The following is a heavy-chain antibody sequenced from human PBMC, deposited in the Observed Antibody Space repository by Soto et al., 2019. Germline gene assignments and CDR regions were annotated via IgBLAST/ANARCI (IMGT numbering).Heavy chain of an antibody. V-gene: IGHV1-8*01. D-gene: IGHD6-13*01. CDR1: GYTFTTND. Sequence: RASVKVSCKASGYTFTTNDIDCVRQASGQGLEWLGWMKPKTGDSGSAQDFQGRITMTRDTATSTAYMELSNLRSEDTAVYYCARGGPAAGFDLWGQGTLVTVSS. J-gene: IGHJ4*02. CDR3: ARGGPAAGFDL. CDR2: MKPKTGDS.